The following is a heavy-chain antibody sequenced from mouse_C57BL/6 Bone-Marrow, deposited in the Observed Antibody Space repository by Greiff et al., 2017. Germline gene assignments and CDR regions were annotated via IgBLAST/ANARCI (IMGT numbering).Heavy chain of an antibody. Sequence: VQLLQSGAELVRPGPSVKVSCKASGYAFTNYLIEWLKQRPGQGLEWIGVFIPGSGGTNYNEQFKGEATLTADKSSSTAYMQLSSLTSEDSAVYFCASAKNCDSWFAYWGRGTLVTVSA. V-gene: IGHV1-54*01. J-gene: IGHJ3*01. CDR1: GYAFTNYL. CDR3: ASAKNCDSWFAY. CDR2: FIPGSGGT. D-gene: IGHD4-1*01.